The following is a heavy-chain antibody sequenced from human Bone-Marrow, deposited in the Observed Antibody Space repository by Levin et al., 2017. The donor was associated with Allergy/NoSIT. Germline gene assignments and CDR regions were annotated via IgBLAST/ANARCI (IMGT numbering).Heavy chain of an antibody. CDR2: ISPYGGTT. V-gene: IGHV3-11*01. CDR3: ARDQPTGAPDS. CDR1: GFIFTEFY. J-gene: IGHJ4*02. D-gene: IGHD7-27*01. Sequence: SGGSLRLSCAGSGFIFTEFYMTWVRQAPGKGLEWISYISPYGGTTFYVDSVKGRFTISRDNARGTVYLQMDNLTVDDTGVYFCARDQPTGAPDSWGQGIQVTVSS.